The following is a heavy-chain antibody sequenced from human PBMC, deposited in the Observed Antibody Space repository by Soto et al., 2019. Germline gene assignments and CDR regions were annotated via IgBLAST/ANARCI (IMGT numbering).Heavy chain of an antibody. V-gene: IGHV3-23*01. CDR2: INTSGGNT. D-gene: IGHD6-13*01. Sequence: EVQLLESGGGLVQPGGSLRLSCAASGFTFSNYAMTWVRQAPGKGLECVSTINTSGGNTHYADSVKGRFSVSRDNSKNTLSLQMNSLRAEDTAVYYFTKHWQHDSWVQGTLVTVSS. CDR3: TKHWQHDS. CDR1: GFTFSNYA. J-gene: IGHJ5*01.